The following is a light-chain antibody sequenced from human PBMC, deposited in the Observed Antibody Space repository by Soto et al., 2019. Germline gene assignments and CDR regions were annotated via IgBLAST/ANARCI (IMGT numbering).Light chain of an antibody. CDR2: RNN. J-gene: IGLJ2*01. CDR3: SAWDDSRSGWV. V-gene: IGLV1-47*01. CDR1: SSNIGSNY. Sequence: QSVLTQPPSASGTPGQRVTISCSGSSSNIGSNYVYWYQQHQARAPKLLIYRNNPRPSGVPDRFLGCKSGTSAALATSGRRSADEADDYCSAWDDSRSGWVFGGGTKLTVL.